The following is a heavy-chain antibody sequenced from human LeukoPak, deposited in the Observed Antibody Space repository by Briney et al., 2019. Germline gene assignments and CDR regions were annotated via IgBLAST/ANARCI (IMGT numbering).Heavy chain of an antibody. Sequence: ASVKVSCKASGGTFSSYAISWVRQAPGQGLEWMGGIIPIFGTANYAQKFQGRVTITTDESTSTAYMELSSLRSEDTAVYYCARDSSGYSRHFDYWGQGTLVTVSS. D-gene: IGHD3-22*01. CDR3: ARDSSGYSRHFDY. CDR2: IIPIFGTA. J-gene: IGHJ4*02. CDR1: GGTFSSYA. V-gene: IGHV1-69*05.